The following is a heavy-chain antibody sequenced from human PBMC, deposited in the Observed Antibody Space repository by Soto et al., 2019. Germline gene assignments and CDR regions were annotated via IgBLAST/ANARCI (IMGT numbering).Heavy chain of an antibody. CDR1: GFSFSSYA. Sequence: EVQLLESGGGLVQPGGSLRLSCAASGFSFSSYAMVWVRQAPGKGLEWVSVISARGGSSYFADSVKGRFTISRDNSKNLLSLEMNSLRAEDTAIYFCAKGSIDYSASVDNWGQGTLVLVSS. J-gene: IGHJ4*02. CDR2: ISARGGSS. CDR3: AKGSIDYSASVDN. V-gene: IGHV3-23*01. D-gene: IGHD1-26*01.